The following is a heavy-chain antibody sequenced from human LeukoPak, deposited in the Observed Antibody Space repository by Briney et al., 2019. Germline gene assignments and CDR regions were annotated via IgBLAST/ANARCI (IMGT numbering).Heavy chain of an antibody. CDR1: GFTFSSYS. Sequence: GGSLRLSCAAPGFTFSSYSMNWVRQAPGKGLEWVSYVSSTGSTIYYADSVKGRFTISRDNAKNSLYLQMNSLRVEDTAVYYCARDGRGYGDYYFDYWGQGTLVTVSS. D-gene: IGHD4-17*01. CDR2: VSSTGSTI. CDR3: ARDGRGYGDYYFDY. V-gene: IGHV3-48*04. J-gene: IGHJ4*02.